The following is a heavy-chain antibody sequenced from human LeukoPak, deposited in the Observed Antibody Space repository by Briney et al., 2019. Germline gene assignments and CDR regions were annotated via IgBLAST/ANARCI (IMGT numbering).Heavy chain of an antibody. V-gene: IGHV3-21*01. Sequence: GGSLRLSCAASGFTFSSYSMNWVRQAPGKGLEWVSSISSSSSYIYYADSVKGRFTISRDNAKNSLYLQMNSPRAEDTAVYYCARGWELYFDYWGQGTLVTVSS. J-gene: IGHJ4*02. CDR2: ISSSSSYI. CDR1: GFTFSSYS. CDR3: ARGWELYFDY. D-gene: IGHD1-26*01.